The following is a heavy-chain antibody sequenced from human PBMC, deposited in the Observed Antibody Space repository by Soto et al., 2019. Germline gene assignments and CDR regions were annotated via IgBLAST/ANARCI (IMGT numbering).Heavy chain of an antibody. V-gene: IGHV1-2*02. CDR3: TREKNYYETSGNFAY. J-gene: IGHJ4*02. Sequence: QVQLVQSGAEVKKPGTSLKVSCKASGYTFTDYYIHWVRQAPGQGLEWMGCISPKSGGTNSARKFQVRITMSRDTSINTVYMELSGLRSDDTAVYYCTREKNYYETSGNFAYWGQGNLVTVSS. CDR1: GYTFTDYY. D-gene: IGHD3-22*01. CDR2: ISPKSGGT.